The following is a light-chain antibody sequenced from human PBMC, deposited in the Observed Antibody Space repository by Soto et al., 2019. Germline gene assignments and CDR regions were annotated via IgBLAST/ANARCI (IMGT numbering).Light chain of an antibody. J-gene: IGLJ2*01. CDR1: SSDVGGYNY. Sequence: QSALTQPPSASGSPGQSVTISCTGTSSDVGGYNYVSWYQQHPGKAPKLMIYEVSERPSGVPDRFSGSKSSNTASLTVSGLQAADEADYYCSSYTTIKTVVFGGGTKVTVL. V-gene: IGLV2-8*01. CDR2: EVS. CDR3: SSYTTIKTVV.